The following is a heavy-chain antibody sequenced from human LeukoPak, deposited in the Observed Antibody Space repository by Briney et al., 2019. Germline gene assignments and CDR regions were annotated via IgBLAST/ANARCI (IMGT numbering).Heavy chain of an antibody. CDR3: AKRRDYYDSSGYYYVGFDY. CDR1: GFTFSSYA. J-gene: IGHJ4*02. Sequence: GGSLRLSCAASGFTFSSYAMSWVRQAPGKGLGWVSAISGSGGSTYYADSVKGRFTISRDNSKNTLYLQMNSLRAEDTAVYYCAKRRDYYDSSGYYYVGFDYWGQGTLVTVSS. D-gene: IGHD3-22*01. CDR2: ISGSGGST. V-gene: IGHV3-23*01.